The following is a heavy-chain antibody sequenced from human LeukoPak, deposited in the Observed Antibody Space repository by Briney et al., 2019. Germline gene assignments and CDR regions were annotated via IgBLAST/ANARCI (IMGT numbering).Heavy chain of an antibody. CDR3: ATYSSSLYYFDY. Sequence: PSETLSLTCTVSGDSISTTASYWGWIRQLPGKGLECIGTLYHNRDTHYNPSLESRVTISLDTSKNQFSLKLSSVTAADTAVYYCATYSSSLYYFDYWGQGTLVTVSS. J-gene: IGHJ4*02. V-gene: IGHV4-39*07. CDR1: GDSISTTASY. CDR2: LYHNRDT. D-gene: IGHD6-13*01.